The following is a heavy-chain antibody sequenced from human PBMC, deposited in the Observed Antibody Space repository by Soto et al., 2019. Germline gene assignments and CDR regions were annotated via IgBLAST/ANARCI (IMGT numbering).Heavy chain of an antibody. CDR1: GFTFSTYS. CDR3: VKDLGVAVAGDY. V-gene: IGHV3-23*01. J-gene: IGHJ4*02. CDR2: ISASGGST. D-gene: IGHD6-19*01. Sequence: PGGSLRLSCAASGFTFSTYSMNWVRQAPGKGLEWVSAISASGGSTYYADSVKGRFTISRDNSKNTLYLQMSSLRAEDTAVYYCVKDLGVAVAGDYWGQGTLVTVSS.